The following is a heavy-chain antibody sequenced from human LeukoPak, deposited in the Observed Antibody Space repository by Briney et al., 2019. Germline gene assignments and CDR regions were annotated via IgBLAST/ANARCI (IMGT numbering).Heavy chain of an antibody. V-gene: IGHV3-21*01. J-gene: IGHJ4*02. CDR2: ISSSSSHI. Sequence: GGSLRLSCAASGFTFSSYSMNWVRQAPGKGLEWVSSISSSSSHIYYADSVKRRFTISRDNAKNSLYLQMNSLRAEDTAVYYCARGEKGIDYWGQGTLVTVSS. CDR1: GFTFSSYS. D-gene: IGHD3-16*01. CDR3: ARGEKGIDY.